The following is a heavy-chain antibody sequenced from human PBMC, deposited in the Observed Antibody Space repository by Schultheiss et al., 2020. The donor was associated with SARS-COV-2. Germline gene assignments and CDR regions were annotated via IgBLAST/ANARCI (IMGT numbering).Heavy chain of an antibody. Sequence: GGSLRLSCAASGFTFSTYGMHWVRQAPGKGLEWVAVISYDGSKIYYADSVKGRFTISRDNAKNTLFLQMNRLRLEDTAVYYCASQALLWVGEAPPYYYAMEDWGQGTTVTVSS. CDR2: ISYDGSKI. CDR3: ASQALLWVGEAPPYYYAMED. V-gene: IGHV3-30*19. CDR1: GFTFSTYG. D-gene: IGHD3-10*01. J-gene: IGHJ6*02.